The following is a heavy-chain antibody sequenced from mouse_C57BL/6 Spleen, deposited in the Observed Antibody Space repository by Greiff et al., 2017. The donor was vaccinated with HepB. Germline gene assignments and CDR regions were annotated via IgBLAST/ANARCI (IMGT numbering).Heavy chain of an antibody. D-gene: IGHD2-2*01. J-gene: IGHJ4*01. V-gene: IGHV5-4*01. CDR2: ISDGGSYT. CDR3: ARDWNGYVLDY. Sequence: EVMLVESGGGLVKPGGSLKLSCAASGFTFSSYAMSWVRQTPEKRLEWVATISDGGSYTYYPDNVKGRFTISRDNAKNNLYLQMSHLKSEDTAMYYCARDWNGYVLDYWGQGTSVTVSS. CDR1: GFTFSSYA.